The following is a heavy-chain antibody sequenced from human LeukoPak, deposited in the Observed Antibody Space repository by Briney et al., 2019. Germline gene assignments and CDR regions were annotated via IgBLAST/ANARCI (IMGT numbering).Heavy chain of an antibody. CDR1: GFIFSHYW. V-gene: IGHV3-7*05. CDR3: AKARYPSSTSGVRSYIYFQH. D-gene: IGHD2-2*01. J-gene: IGHJ1*01. CDR2: IEQNGGEK. Sequence: PGGSLRLSCATSGFIFSHYWMTWVRQAPGKGLEWVANIEQNGGEKYYVDSVKGRFTISRDNSKNTLYLQMNSLRAEDTAVYYCAKARYPSSTSGVRSYIYFQHWGQGTLVTVSS.